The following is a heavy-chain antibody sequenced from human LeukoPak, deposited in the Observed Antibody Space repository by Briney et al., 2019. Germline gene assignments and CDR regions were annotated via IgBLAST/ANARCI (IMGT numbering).Heavy chain of an antibody. J-gene: IGHJ6*02. V-gene: IGHV3-23*01. CDR1: GFTFSSYA. Sequence: GGSLRLSCAASGFTFSSYAMSWVRQAPGKGLEWVPAISGSGGSTYYADSVKGRFTISRDNSKNTLYLQMNSLRAEDTAVYYCAKDDSGRGYRRPYYYYGMDVWGQGTTVTVSS. D-gene: IGHD5-12*01. CDR3: AKDDSGRGYRRPYYYYGMDV. CDR2: ISGSGGST.